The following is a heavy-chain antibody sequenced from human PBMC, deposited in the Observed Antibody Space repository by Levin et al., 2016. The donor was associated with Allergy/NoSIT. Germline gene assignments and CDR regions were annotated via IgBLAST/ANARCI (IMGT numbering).Heavy chain of an antibody. CDR1: GGSSTTDY. CDR3: ARRLYSRSDNY. CDR2: IYSTGRT. V-gene: IGHV4-59*08. D-gene: IGHD6-6*01. Sequence: SETLSLTCTVSGGSSTTDYWSWIRQPPGKGLEWIGHIYSTGRTKYNPSLKGRVTISIDTSKNQFYLRLTSVTAADTAVYYCARRLYSRSDNYWGRGTLVTVSS. J-gene: IGHJ4*02.